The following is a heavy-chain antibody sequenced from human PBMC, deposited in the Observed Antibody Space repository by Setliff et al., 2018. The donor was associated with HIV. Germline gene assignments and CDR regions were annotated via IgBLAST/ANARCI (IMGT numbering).Heavy chain of an antibody. Sequence: PSETLSLTCTVSGGPLSGYFWTWIRQTPDKGLEWIGDINHSGTTNYNLSLKSRTTLSLDTSKNQLSLKLTSVVAADTGLYFCARGRDASTWYLSHFYSYYYLDVWGNGNPGHRLL. CDR2: INHSGTT. J-gene: IGHJ6*03. CDR1: GGPLSGYF. V-gene: IGHV4-34*01. CDR3: ARGRDASTWYLSHFYSYYYLDV. D-gene: IGHD6-13*01.